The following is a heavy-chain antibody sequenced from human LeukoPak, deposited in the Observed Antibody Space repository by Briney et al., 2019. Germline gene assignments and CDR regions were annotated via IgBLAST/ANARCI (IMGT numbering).Heavy chain of an antibody. J-gene: IGHJ4*02. CDR2: ISWNSGSI. Sequence: GGSLRLSCAASGFTFDDYAMHWVRQAPGKGLEWVSGISWNSGSIGYADSVKGRFTISRDNAKNSLYLQMNSLRAEDTAVYYCARLSYWGQGTLVTVSS. CDR1: GFTFDDYA. D-gene: IGHD2-21*01. V-gene: IGHV3-9*01. CDR3: ARLSY.